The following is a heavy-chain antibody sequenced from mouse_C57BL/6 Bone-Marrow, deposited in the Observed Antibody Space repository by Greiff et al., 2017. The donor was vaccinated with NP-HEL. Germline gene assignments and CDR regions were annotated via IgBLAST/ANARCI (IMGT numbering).Heavy chain of an antibody. CDR3: ARWYGSSFY. J-gene: IGHJ2*01. V-gene: IGHV1-55*01. CDR2: IYPGSGST. Sequence: QVHVKQPGAELVKPGASVKMSCKASGYTFTSYWITWVKQRPGQGLEWIGDIYPGSGSTNYNEKFKSKATLTVDTSSSTAYMQLSSLTSEDSAVYYCARWYGSSFYWGQGTTLTVSS. CDR1: GYTFTSYW. D-gene: IGHD1-1*01.